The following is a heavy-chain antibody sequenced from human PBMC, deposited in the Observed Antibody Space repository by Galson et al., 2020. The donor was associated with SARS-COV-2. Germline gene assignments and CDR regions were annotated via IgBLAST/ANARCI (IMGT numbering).Heavy chain of an antibody. CDR1: GYSFTSYW. V-gene: IGHV5-10-1*01. D-gene: IGHD3-3*01. J-gene: IGHJ4*02. CDR3: ARWRTDFWSGYHDY. Sequence: HGESLKISCKGSGYSFTSYWISWVRQMPGKGLEWMGRIDPSDSYTNYSPSFQGNVTISADKSISTAYLQWSSLKASDTAMYYCARWRTDFWSGYHDYWGQGTLVTVSS. CDR2: IDPSDSYT.